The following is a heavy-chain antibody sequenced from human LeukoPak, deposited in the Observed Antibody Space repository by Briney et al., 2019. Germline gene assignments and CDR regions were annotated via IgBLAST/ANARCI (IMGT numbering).Heavy chain of an antibody. D-gene: IGHD6-19*01. V-gene: IGHV3-23*01. Sequence: GGSLRLSCAASGFTFSSYAMSWVRQAPGKGLEWVSAISGSGGSTYYSDSVKGRFTISRDNSKNPLYLQMNSLRAEDTAVYYCAKAKKQWLLDYWGQGTLVTVSS. J-gene: IGHJ4*02. CDR3: AKAKKQWLLDY. CDR1: GFTFSSYA. CDR2: ISGSGGST.